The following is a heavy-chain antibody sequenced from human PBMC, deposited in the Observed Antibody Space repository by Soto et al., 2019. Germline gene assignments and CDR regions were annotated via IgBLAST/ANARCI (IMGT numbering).Heavy chain of an antibody. CDR3: ARAGHSSSSEGANWFDP. Sequence: QVQLQESGPGLVKPSQTLSLTCTVSGGSISSGGYYWSWIRQHPGKGLEWIGYIYYSGSTYFNPSLESRLTRSVDTSKNQFSLQLSSVTAADTAVYYWARAGHSSSSEGANWFDPWGQGTLVTVSS. CDR1: GGSISSGGYY. J-gene: IGHJ5*02. D-gene: IGHD6-6*01. CDR2: IYYSGST. V-gene: IGHV4-31*03.